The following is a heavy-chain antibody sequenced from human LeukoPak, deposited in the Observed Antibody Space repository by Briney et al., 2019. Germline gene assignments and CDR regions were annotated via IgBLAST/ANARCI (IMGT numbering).Heavy chain of an antibody. CDR1: GGSISSSSYY. CDR2: IYYSGST. Sequence: PSETLSLTCTVSGGSISSSSYYWGWIRQPPGKGLEWIGSIYYSGSTYYNPSLKSRVTISVDTSKDQFSLKLSSVTAADTAVYYCARVGLQLWSPDYWGQGTLVTVSS. J-gene: IGHJ4*02. V-gene: IGHV4-39*07. D-gene: IGHD5-18*01. CDR3: ARVGLQLWSPDY.